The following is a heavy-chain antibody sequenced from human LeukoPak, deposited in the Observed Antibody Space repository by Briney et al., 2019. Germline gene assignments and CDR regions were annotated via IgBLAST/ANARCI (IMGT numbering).Heavy chain of an antibody. D-gene: IGHD4-23*01. Sequence: SETLSLTCAVYGGSFSGYYWSWIRQPPGKGLEWIGEINQSGSTNYNPSLKSRVTMSVDTSKNQFSLKLSSLTAADTAMYYCARREPHGDYGGKIRYYYYMDVWGKGTTITISS. J-gene: IGHJ6*03. V-gene: IGHV4-34*01. CDR1: GGSFSGYY. CDR3: ARREPHGDYGGKIRYYYYMDV. CDR2: INQSGST.